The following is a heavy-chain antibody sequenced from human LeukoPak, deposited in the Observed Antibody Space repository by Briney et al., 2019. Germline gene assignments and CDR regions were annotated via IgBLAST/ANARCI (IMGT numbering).Heavy chain of an antibody. CDR3: AKDPSTSWYWYFQH. D-gene: IGHD2-8*02. Sequence: LAGGSLRLSCAASGFTFSTYAMSWVRQAPGKGLEWVSGISESGGTTYYADSVKGRFTISRDNSKSTLYLQMNSLRAEDTAVYYCAKDPSTSWYWYFQHWGQGTLVTVSS. J-gene: IGHJ1*01. CDR2: ISESGGTT. V-gene: IGHV3-23*01. CDR1: GFTFSTYA.